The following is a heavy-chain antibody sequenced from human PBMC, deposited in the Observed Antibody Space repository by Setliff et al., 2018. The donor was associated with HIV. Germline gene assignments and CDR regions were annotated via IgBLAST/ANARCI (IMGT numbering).Heavy chain of an antibody. J-gene: IGHJ5*01. Sequence: GGSLRLSCAASGFIFSNYDIHWVRQAPGKGLEWVAVIWYDGSNKYYADSVKGRFTISRDNSKNTLFLQMNSLRAEDTAVYYCARPLLRTNPVYGILGNWFDSWGRGTLVTVSS. D-gene: IGHD2-8*01. CDR3: ARPLLRTNPVYGILGNWFDS. CDR2: IWYDGSNK. V-gene: IGHV3-33*01. CDR1: GFIFSNYD.